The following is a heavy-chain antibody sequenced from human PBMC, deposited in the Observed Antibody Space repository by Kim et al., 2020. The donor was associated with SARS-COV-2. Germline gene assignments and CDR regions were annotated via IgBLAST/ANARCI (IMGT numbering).Heavy chain of an antibody. CDR3: AKDSIAAAGTGSYYYYGMDV. V-gene: IGHV3-23*01. J-gene: IGHJ6*02. CDR1: GFTFSSYA. CDR2: ISGSGGST. D-gene: IGHD6-13*01. Sequence: GGSLRLSCAASGFTFSSYAMSWVRQAPGKGLEWVSAISGSGGSTYYADSVKGRFTISRDNSKNTLYLQMNSLRAEDTAVYYCAKDSIAAAGTGSYYYYGMDVWGQGTTVTVSS.